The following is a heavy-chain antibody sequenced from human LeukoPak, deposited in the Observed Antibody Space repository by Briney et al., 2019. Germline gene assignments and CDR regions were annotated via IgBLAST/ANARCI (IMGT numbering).Heavy chain of an antibody. D-gene: IGHD2-2*01. CDR1: GYTFTGYY. CDR3: ARDRTSQLLRVSLLY. V-gene: IGHV1-2*02. Sequence: ASVKVSCKASGYTFTGYYMHWVRQAPGQGLEWMGWINPNSGGTNYAQKFQGRVTMTRDTSISTAYMELSRLRSDDTAVYYCARDRTSQLLRVSLLYWGQGTLVTVSS. J-gene: IGHJ4*02. CDR2: INPNSGGT.